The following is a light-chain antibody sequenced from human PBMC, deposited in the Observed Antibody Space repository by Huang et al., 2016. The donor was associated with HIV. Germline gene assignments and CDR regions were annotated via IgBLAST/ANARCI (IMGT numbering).Light chain of an antibody. V-gene: IGKV1-39*01. CDR2: SAS. CDR1: QSITSD. J-gene: IGKJ4*01. Sequence: DIQMTQSPSSLSASVGDRVNITCRASQSITSDLTWYQQKPGKAANLLIYSASILQNGVPSRFSGSGSGTDFTLTICSLQPLDLSTSYCQQSYSTPLTFGRGTKVEIK. CDR3: QQSYSTPLT.